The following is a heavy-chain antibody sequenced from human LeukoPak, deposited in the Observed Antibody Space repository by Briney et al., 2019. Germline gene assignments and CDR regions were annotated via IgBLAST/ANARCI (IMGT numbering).Heavy chain of an antibody. Sequence: ASVKVSCKASGYTFTSYGISWVRQAPGQGLERMGWISAYNGNTNYAQKLQDRVTMTTDTSTTTTYMELRSLRSDDTAVYYCARDYPLRFFTTDLTYYDILTGYALRAFDIWGQGTMVTVSS. J-gene: IGHJ3*02. CDR1: GYTFTSYG. D-gene: IGHD3-9*01. V-gene: IGHV1-18*01. CDR2: ISAYNGNT. CDR3: ARDYPLRFFTTDLTYYDILTGYALRAFDI.